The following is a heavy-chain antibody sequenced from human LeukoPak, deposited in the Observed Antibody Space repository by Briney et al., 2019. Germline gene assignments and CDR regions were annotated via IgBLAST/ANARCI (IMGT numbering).Heavy chain of an antibody. CDR2: IYYSRST. D-gene: IGHD4-23*01. CDR1: GGSISSSSDY. J-gene: IGHJ4*02. V-gene: IGHV4-61*05. CDR3: ARNAWGHGGNSGDY. Sequence: KPSETLSLTCTVSGGSISSSSDYWGWIRQPPGKGLEWIGNIYYSRSTNYNHSIKSLATISVATTDNQFSLKLSSVTAADRAVYYCARNAWGHGGNSGDYWGQGTLVTVPS.